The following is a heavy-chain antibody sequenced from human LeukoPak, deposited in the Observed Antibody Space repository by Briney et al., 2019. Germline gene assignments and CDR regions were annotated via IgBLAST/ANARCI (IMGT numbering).Heavy chain of an antibody. Sequence: ASVKVSCKASGYTFTGYCMHWVRQAPGQGLEWMGWINPNSGGTNYAQKFQGRVTMTRDTSISTAYMELSRLRSDDTAVYYCARVQSHVLLWFGELLTPGGYYFDYWGQGTLVTVSS. CDR1: GYTFTGYC. J-gene: IGHJ4*02. V-gene: IGHV1-2*02. CDR3: ARVQSHVLLWFGELLTPGGYYFDY. CDR2: INPNSGGT. D-gene: IGHD3-10*01.